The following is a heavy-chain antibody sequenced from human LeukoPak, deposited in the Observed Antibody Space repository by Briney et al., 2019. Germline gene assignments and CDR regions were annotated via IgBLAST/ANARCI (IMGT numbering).Heavy chain of an antibody. CDR2: ITSDGSDT. Sequence: GGSLNSPFAAFGFTFSSYWLHWVRQVPGKGLVWASRITSDGSDTIYADSVKGRFTISRDNAKNTLYLQMNSLRAEDTALYYCSRDRRTWFDPWGQETLVTVSS. CDR3: SRDRRTWFDP. J-gene: IGHJ5*02. V-gene: IGHV3-74*01. CDR1: GFTFSSYW.